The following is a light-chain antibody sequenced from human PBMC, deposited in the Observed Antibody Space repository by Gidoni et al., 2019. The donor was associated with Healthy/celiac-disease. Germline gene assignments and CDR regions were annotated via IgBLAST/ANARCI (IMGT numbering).Light chain of an antibody. V-gene: IGKV3-20*01. CDR1: QSVSSSY. CDR3: QQYGSSGT. J-gene: IGKJ1*01. CDR2: GAS. Sequence: EIVLTQSPGTLSLSPGERATLSCRASQSVSSSYLAWYQQKPGQAPRLLISGASSRATGIPDSFSGSGSGTDFTLTISRLEPEDFAVYYCQQYGSSGTFGQGTKVEIK.